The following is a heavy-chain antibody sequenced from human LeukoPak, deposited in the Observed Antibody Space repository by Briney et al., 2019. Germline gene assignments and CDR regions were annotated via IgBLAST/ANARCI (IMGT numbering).Heavy chain of an antibody. V-gene: IGHV4-4*02. CDR1: GGSISSSNW. Sequence: SETLSLTCAVSGGSISSSNWWSWDRQPPGKGLEWIGEIYHSGSTNYNPSLKSRVTISVDKSKNQFSLNLSSVTAADTAVYYCARSYSNYVHWYFDLWGRGALVTVSS. J-gene: IGHJ2*01. CDR3: ARSYSNYVHWYFDL. D-gene: IGHD4-11*01. CDR2: IYHSGST.